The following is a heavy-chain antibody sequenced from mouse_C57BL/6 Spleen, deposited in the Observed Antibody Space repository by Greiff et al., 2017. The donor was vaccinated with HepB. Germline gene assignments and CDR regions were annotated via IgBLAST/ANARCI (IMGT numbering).Heavy chain of an antibody. J-gene: IGHJ3*01. D-gene: IGHD2-5*01. CDR1: GFTFSSYA. Sequence: EVKLVESGGGLVKPGGSLKLSCAASGFTFSSYAMSWVRQTPEKRLEWVATISDGGSYTYYPDNVKGRFTISRDNAKNNLYLQMSHLTSEDTAMYYCARESGNYYSNYGFAYWGQGTLVTVSA. CDR2: ISDGGSYT. CDR3: ARESGNYYSNYGFAY. V-gene: IGHV5-4*01.